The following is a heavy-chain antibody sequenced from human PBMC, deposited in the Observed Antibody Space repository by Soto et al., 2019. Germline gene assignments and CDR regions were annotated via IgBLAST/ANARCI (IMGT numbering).Heavy chain of an antibody. CDR1: GGSFSGYY. Sequence: QVQLQQWGAGLLKPSETLSLTCAVYGGSFSGYYWTWIRQPPGTGLEWIGEINHSGSTNYNPSLKSRVTIAVDTSKNQFSLKLTSVTAADTAVYYCARYKIAGLVDYWGQGPRVTVSS. CDR2: INHSGST. D-gene: IGHD2-21*01. J-gene: IGHJ4*02. CDR3: ARYKIAGLVDY. V-gene: IGHV4-34*01.